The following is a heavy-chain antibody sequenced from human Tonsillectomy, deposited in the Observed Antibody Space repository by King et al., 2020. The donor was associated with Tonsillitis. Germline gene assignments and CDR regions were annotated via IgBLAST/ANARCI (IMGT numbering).Heavy chain of an antibody. CDR2: IKSKSDGGTT. CDR1: GFPFSNAW. V-gene: IGHV3-15*01. D-gene: IGHD3-9*01. CDR3: TTASVLRYFDWLLFEDGMDV. Sequence: VQLVESGGGLVKPGGSLRLSCAASGFPFSNAWMSWVRQAPGKGLEWVGRIKSKSDGGTTDYAAPVKGRFTISRDDSKNTLYLQMNSLKTEDTAVYYCTTASVLRYFDWLLFEDGMDVWGQGTTVTVSS. J-gene: IGHJ6*02.